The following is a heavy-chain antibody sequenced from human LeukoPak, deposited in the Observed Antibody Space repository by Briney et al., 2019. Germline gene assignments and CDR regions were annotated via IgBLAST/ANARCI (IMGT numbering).Heavy chain of an antibody. D-gene: IGHD2-15*01. J-gene: IGHJ4*02. CDR3: ARDNVVVAATHDFDY. CDR2: ISSSSSYI. V-gene: IGHV3-21*01. CDR1: GFTFSSYS. Sequence: GGSLRLSCAASGFTFSSYSMNWVRQAPGKGLEWVSSISSSSSYIYYADSVKGRFTISRDNAKNSLYLQMNSLRAEDTAVYYCARDNVVVAATHDFDYWGQGTLVTVSS.